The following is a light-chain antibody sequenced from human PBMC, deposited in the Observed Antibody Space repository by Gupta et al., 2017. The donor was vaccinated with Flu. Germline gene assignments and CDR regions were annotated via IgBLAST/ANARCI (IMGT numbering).Light chain of an antibody. CDR1: QSVSSSY. CDR2: GAS. Sequence: EIVLTQSPGTLSLSPGERATLSCRASQSVSSSYLAWYQQKPGQAPRLLIYGASSRATDIPDRFSGSGSGTDFTLAISRLEPEDFAVYYCQQYCSSPWTFGQGTKVENK. J-gene: IGKJ1*01. CDR3: QQYCSSPWT. V-gene: IGKV3-20*01.